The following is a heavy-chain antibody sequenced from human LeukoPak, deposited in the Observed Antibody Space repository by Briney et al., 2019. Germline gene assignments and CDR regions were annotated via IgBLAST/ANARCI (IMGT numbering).Heavy chain of an antibody. V-gene: IGHV3-20*04. CDR1: GFTFDDYG. CDR3: AREGVLWFGELFYYYYYYYMDV. D-gene: IGHD3-10*01. Sequence: PGGSLRLSCAASGFTFDDYGMSWVRQAPGKGLEWVSGINWNGGSTGYADSVKGRFTISRDNAKNSLYLQMNSLRAEDTALYYCAREGVLWFGELFYYYYYYYMDVWGKGTTVTVPS. J-gene: IGHJ6*03. CDR2: INWNGGST.